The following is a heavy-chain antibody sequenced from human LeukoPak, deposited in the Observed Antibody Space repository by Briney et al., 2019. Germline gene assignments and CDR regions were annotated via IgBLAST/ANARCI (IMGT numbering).Heavy chain of an antibody. Sequence: PGGSLRLSCAASGFTFSSYAMSWVRQAPGKGLEWVSAISGSGGSTYYADSVKGRLTISRDNSKNTLYLQMNSLRAEDTAVYYCAKGAAMTTRKHTDYWGQGTLVTVSS. D-gene: IGHD4-11*01. CDR2: ISGSGGST. J-gene: IGHJ4*02. CDR1: GFTFSSYA. CDR3: AKGAAMTTRKHTDY. V-gene: IGHV3-23*01.